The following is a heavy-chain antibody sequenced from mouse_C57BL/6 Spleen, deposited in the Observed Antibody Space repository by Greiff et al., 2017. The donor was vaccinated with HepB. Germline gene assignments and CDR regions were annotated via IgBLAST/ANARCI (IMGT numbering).Heavy chain of an antibody. CDR2: IDPENGDT. Sequence: EVQLQQSGAELVRPGASVKLSCTASGFNIKDDYMHWVKQRPEQGLEWIGWIDPENGDTEYASKFQGKATITADTSSNTAYLQLSSLTSEDTTVYYCTYWGFGPGFAYWGQGTLVTVSA. CDR1: GFNIKDDY. J-gene: IGHJ3*01. CDR3: TYWGFGPGFAY. V-gene: IGHV14-4*01.